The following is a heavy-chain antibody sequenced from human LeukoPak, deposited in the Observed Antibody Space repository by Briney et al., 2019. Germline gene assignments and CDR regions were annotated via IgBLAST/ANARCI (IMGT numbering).Heavy chain of an antibody. CDR3: ARGEVAATPYFDY. D-gene: IGHD2-15*01. J-gene: IGHJ4*02. V-gene: IGHV3-48*03. Sequence: GGPLRLSCAASGFTFSSYEMNWVRQAPGKGLEWVSYISSSGSTIYYADSVKGRFTISRDNAKNSLYLQMNSLRAEDTAVYYCARGEVAATPYFDYWGQGTLVTVSS. CDR2: ISSSGSTI. CDR1: GFTFSSYE.